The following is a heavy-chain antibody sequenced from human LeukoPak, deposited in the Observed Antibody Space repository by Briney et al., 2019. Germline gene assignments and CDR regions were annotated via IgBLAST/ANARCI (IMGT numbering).Heavy chain of an antibody. CDR2: ISTYTGNT. V-gene: IGHV1-18*01. Sequence: ASVKVSCKTSGYTFTSYAISWVRQAPRQGLECMGWISTYTGNTDYAQKLQGRVTMTTDTSTSTAYMELRSLSSDDTAVYYCARVLVVSSDAFDIWGQGTMVTVSS. CDR3: ARVLVVSSDAFDI. CDR1: GYTFTSYA. D-gene: IGHD3-22*01. J-gene: IGHJ3*02.